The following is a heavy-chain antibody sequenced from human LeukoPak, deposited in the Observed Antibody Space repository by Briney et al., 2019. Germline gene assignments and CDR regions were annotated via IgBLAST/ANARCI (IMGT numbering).Heavy chain of an antibody. D-gene: IGHD3-3*01. V-gene: IGHV3-66*02. CDR2: IYSGGST. CDR3: ASAYDFWSGYYPTDY. CDR1: GFTVSSNY. Sequence: GGSLRLSCAASGFTVSSNYMSWVRQAPGKRLEWVSVIYSGGSTYYADSVKGRFTISRDNSKNTLYLQMNSLRAEDTAVYYCASAYDFWSGYYPTDYWGQGTLVTVSS. J-gene: IGHJ4*02.